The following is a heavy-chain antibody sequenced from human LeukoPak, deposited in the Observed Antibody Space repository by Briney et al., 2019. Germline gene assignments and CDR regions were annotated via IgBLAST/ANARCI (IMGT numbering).Heavy chain of an antibody. D-gene: IGHD3-10*01. V-gene: IGHV3-43*02. Sequence: GGSLRLSCAASGFTFDDYAMHWVRQAPGKGLEWVSLISGNGGSTYYADSVKGRFTISRDNSKNSLYLQMNSLRTEDTALYYCAKDYGFITMVRGANAFDIWGQGTMVTVSS. CDR2: ISGNGGST. J-gene: IGHJ3*02. CDR1: GFTFDDYA. CDR3: AKDYGFITMVRGANAFDI.